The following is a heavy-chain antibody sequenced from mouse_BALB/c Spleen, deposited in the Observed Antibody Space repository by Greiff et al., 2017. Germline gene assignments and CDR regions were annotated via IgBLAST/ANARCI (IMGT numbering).Heavy chain of an antibody. V-gene: IGHV5-17*02. CDR1: GFTFSSFG. CDR2: ISSGSSTI. D-gene: IGHD1-1*01. Sequence: EVQLVESGGGLVQPGGSRKLSCAASGFTFSSFGMHWVRQAPEKGLEWVAYISSGSSTIYYADTVKGRFTISRDNPKNTLFLQMTSLRSEDTAMYYCARSIYYYGSSYVGDWYFDVWGAGTTVTVSS. J-gene: IGHJ1*01. CDR3: ARSIYYYGSSYVGDWYFDV.